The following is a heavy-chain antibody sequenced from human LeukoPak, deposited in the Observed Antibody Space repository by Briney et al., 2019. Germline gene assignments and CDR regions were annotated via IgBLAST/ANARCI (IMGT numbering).Heavy chain of an antibody. CDR3: ARGYYDSSGYFFGFDY. CDR2: IYPDDSDT. D-gene: IGHD3-22*01. J-gene: IGHJ4*02. V-gene: IGHV5-51*01. CDR1: GYSFTNYW. Sequence: GESLKISCKGSGYSFTNYWIGWVRQLPGKGLEWMGIIYPDDSDTRYSPSFQGQVTISADKSISTAYLQWSSLKASDTAMYYCARGYYDSSGYFFGFDYWGQGTLVTVSS.